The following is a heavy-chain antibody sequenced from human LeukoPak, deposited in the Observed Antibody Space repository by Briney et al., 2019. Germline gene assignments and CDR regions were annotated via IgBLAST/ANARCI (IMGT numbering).Heavy chain of an antibody. J-gene: IGHJ5*02. Sequence: GGSLRLSCAASGFTFSSYAMSWVRQAPGKGLEWVSAISGSGGSTYYADSVKGRFTISRDNSKNTLHLQMNSLRAEDTAVYYCAKDCIAAAGSSPFDPWGQGTLVTVSS. CDR1: GFTFSSYA. V-gene: IGHV3-23*01. CDR2: ISGSGGST. D-gene: IGHD6-13*01. CDR3: AKDCIAAAGSSPFDP.